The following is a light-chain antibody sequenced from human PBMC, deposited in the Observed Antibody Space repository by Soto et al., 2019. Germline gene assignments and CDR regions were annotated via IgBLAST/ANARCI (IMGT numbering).Light chain of an antibody. V-gene: IGKV1-5*03. CDR1: QSISSW. J-gene: IGKJ1*01. CDR3: QQYNSYRRT. CDR2: KAS. Sequence: DIPMTQSPSTLSASVGDRVTITCRASQSISSWLAWYQQKPGKAPKLLIYKASSFGSGVPSRFSGSASRTEFTLTISSLQPDDFAPYSCQQYNSYRRTFGQGTKVDI.